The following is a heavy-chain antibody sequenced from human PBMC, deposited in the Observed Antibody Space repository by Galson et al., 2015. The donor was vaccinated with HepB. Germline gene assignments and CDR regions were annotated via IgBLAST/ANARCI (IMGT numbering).Heavy chain of an antibody. Sequence: SLRLSCAASGFTFSSYAMHWVRQAPGKGLEWVAVISYDGSNKYYADSAKGRFTISRDNSKNTLYLQMNSLRAEDTAVYYCARDSQDIVVVPAAITYYFDYWGQGSLVTVSS. CDR1: GFTFSSYA. D-gene: IGHD2-2*01. CDR2: ISYDGSNK. V-gene: IGHV3-30-3*01. CDR3: ARDSQDIVVVPAAITYYFDY. J-gene: IGHJ4*02.